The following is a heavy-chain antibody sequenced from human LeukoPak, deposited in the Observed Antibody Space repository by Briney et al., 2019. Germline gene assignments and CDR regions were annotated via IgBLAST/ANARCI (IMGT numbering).Heavy chain of an antibody. V-gene: IGHV4-59*11. CDR3: ARLLDNDSSDYLDTFDM. D-gene: IGHD3-22*01. CDR1: GGSINSHF. Sequence: SETLPLTCTVSGGSINSHFWSWIRQPPGKGLEWIGYIYYSGSTKYNPSLQSRVTISVDTSESNFSLKLTSVTAADTAVYYCARLLDNDSSDYLDTFDMWGQGTVVIVSS. J-gene: IGHJ3*02. CDR2: IYYSGST.